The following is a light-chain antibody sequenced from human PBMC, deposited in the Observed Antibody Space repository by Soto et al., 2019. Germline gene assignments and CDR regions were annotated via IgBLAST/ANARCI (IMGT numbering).Light chain of an antibody. CDR2: DAS. CDR1: QSVSSY. Sequence: EIVLTQSPATLSLSPGERATLSCRASQSVSSYLAWYQQKPGQAPRLLIYDASKRATGIPARFSGSGSGTDFNLTISSLEAEDFAVYYCQQRSNWPPTWTFGQGTKVEIK. CDR3: QQRSNWPPTWT. J-gene: IGKJ1*01. V-gene: IGKV3-11*01.